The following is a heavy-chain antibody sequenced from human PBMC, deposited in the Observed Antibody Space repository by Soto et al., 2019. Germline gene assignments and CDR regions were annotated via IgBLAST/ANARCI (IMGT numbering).Heavy chain of an antibody. CDR2: ISSSSSYT. CDR1: GFTFSDYY. D-gene: IGHD3-10*01. CDR3: ARWFGELLPYYYYYYGMDV. J-gene: IGHJ6*02. V-gene: IGHV3-11*03. Sequence: PGGSLRLSCAASGFTFSDYYMSWIRQAPGKGLEWVSYISSSSSYTNYADSVKGRFTISRDNAKNSLYLLMNSLRAEDTAVYYCARWFGELLPYYYYYYGMDVWGQGTTVTVSS.